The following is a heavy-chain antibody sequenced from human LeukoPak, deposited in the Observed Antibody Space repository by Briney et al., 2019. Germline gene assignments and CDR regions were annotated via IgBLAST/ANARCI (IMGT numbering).Heavy chain of an antibody. Sequence: GGSLRLSCAASGFTFSSYGMNWVRQAPGKGLEWVSAIGGRDGSTYYADSVKGRFTISRDNSKNTLYVQMNSLRAEDTAVYYCAKGHYCGSGSLDYWGQGTLVTVSS. CDR1: GFTFSSYG. J-gene: IGHJ4*02. V-gene: IGHV3-23*01. D-gene: IGHD3-10*01. CDR2: IGGRDGST. CDR3: AKGHYCGSGSLDY.